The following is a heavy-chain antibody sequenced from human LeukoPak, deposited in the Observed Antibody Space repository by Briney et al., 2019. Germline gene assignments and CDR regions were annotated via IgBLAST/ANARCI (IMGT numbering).Heavy chain of an antibody. CDR1: GYTFTGYY. V-gene: IGHV1-69*05. D-gene: IGHD3-3*01. Sequence: GASVKVSCKASGYTFTGYYMHWVRQAPGQGLEWMGGIIPIFGTANYAQKFQGRVTITTDESTSTAYMELSSLRSEDTAVYYCATDFWSGQYNWFDPWGQGTLVTVSS. CDR3: ATDFWSGQYNWFDP. J-gene: IGHJ5*02. CDR2: IIPIFGTA.